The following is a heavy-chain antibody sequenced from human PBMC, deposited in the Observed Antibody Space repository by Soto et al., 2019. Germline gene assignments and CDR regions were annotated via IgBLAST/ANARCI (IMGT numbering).Heavy chain of an antibody. CDR3: SSESYGGEFDS. J-gene: IGHJ4*02. V-gene: IGHV1-3*05. CDR2: INAGNGNT. Sequence: QVQLVQSGAEEKKPGASVKVSCKASGYTFTSYAMHWVRQAPGQRLEWMGWINAGNGNTKYSQKFQGRVTITRDTAASTAYMALSSLRSADTAVYYCSSESYGGEFDSWGQGTLVTVSS. CDR1: GYTFTSYA. D-gene: IGHD4-17*01.